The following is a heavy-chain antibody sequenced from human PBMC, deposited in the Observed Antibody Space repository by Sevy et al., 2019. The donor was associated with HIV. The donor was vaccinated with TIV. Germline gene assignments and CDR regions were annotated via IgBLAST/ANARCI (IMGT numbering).Heavy chain of an antibody. D-gene: IGHD1-26*01. CDR1: GFTFSSYA. V-gene: IGHV3-64D*06. CDR2: ISSNGGST. CDR3: VKVVGATKGRYYFDY. J-gene: IGHJ4*02. Sequence: GGSLRLSCSASGFTFSSYAMHWVRQAPGKRLEYVSAISSNGGSTYYADSVKGRFTISRDNSRNTLYLQMSSLRAEDTAVYYCVKVVGATKGRYYFDYWGQGTLVTVS.